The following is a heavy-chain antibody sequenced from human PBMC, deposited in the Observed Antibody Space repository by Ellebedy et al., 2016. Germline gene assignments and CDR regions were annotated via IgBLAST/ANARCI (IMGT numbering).Heavy chain of an antibody. V-gene: IGHV3-23*01. D-gene: IGHD3-22*01. CDR2: ISGSGGST. J-gene: IGHJ3*02. CDR3: AKGLGITMIVVVINEDAFDI. Sequence: GESLKISXAASGFTFSSYAMSWVRQAPGKGLEWVSAISGSGGSTYYADSVKGRFTISRDNSKNTLYLQMNSLRAEDTAVYYCAKGLGITMIVVVINEDAFDIWGQGTMVTVSS. CDR1: GFTFSSYA.